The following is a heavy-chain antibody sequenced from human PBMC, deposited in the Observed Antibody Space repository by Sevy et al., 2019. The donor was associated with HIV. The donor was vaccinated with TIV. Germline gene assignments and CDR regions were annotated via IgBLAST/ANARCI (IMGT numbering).Heavy chain of an antibody. CDR2: ISRSSSYI. V-gene: IGHV3-21*01. Sequence: GGSLRLSCAASEFTFSSYSMNWVRQAPGKGLEWVSSISRSSSYIYYADSVKGRFTISRDNAKNSLFLQMNSLRAEDTAVYYCARDKSTTAYYGMDVWGQGTTVIVSS. CDR3: ARDKSTTAYYGMDV. D-gene: IGHD2-21*01. CDR1: EFTFSSYS. J-gene: IGHJ6*02.